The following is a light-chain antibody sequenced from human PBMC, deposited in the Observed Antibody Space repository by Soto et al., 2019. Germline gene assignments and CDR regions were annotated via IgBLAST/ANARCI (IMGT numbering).Light chain of an antibody. CDR2: DVS. V-gene: IGLV2-14*01. CDR3: SSYTSSSLYV. Sequence: QSALTQPASVSGSPGQSITISCTGTSSDVGGYNYVSWYQQHPGQAPKLMIYDVSNRPSGVSNRFSDSKSGNTASLTISGLHAEDATDYYCSSYTSSSLYVFGTGTKVTVL. J-gene: IGLJ1*01. CDR1: SSDVGGYNY.